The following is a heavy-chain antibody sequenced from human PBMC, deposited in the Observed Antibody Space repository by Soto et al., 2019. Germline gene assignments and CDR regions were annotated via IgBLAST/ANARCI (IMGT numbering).Heavy chain of an antibody. CDR3: AKDDSMITFGGVIVGAFDI. V-gene: IGHV3-9*03. CDR2: ISWNSGSI. D-gene: IGHD3-16*02. J-gene: IGHJ3*02. CDR1: GFTFDDYA. Sequence: LRLSCAASGFTFDDYAMHWVRQAPGKGLEWVSGISWNSGSIGYADSVKGRFTISRDNAKNSLYLQMNSLRAEDMALYYCAKDDSMITFGGVIVGAFDIWGQGTMVTVSS.